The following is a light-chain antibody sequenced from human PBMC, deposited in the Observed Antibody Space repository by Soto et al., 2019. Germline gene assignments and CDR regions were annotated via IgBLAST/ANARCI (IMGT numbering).Light chain of an antibody. CDR1: QSLRGW. J-gene: IGKJ5*01. CDR3: QQYITYST. Sequence: DIQMTQSPSTRSGSVGDRVTITCRASQSLRGWLAWYXXXPXXAXKXLIYDASTLASGVPSRFNGSGSGTEFTLTISSLQPDDFATYYCQQYITYSTFGQGTRLEIK. CDR2: DAS. V-gene: IGKV1-5*01.